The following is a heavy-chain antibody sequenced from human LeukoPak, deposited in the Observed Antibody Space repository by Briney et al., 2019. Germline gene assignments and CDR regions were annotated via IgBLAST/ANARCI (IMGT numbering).Heavy chain of an antibody. J-gene: IGHJ6*02. V-gene: IGHV1-2*02. CDR3: ATYSNSTLQYYYGLDV. CDR1: GYTFTGYC. Sequence: ASVTVSCKSSGYTFTGYCLHWVRQAPAPGLEWMGWIRPNSGGTKNAQKFQGRVTMTRDTSISTAHMELNRLTSDDTAVYYCATYSNSTLQYYYGLDVWGQGTTVTVSS. D-gene: IGHD6-6*01. CDR2: IRPNSGGT.